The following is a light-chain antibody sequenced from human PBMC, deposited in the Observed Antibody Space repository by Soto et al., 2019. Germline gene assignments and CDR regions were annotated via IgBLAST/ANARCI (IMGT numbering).Light chain of an antibody. Sequence: DIVMTQSPDSLAVSLGERATIKCKSSESVLYSSNNKNYLAWYQQKPGQPPKLLIYWASTRKSGVPDRFSGSGSGTDFTLTISSLQAEDVAVYYCQQYYSNALTFGGGTKVEIK. CDR1: ESVLYSSNNKNY. CDR2: WAS. V-gene: IGKV4-1*01. J-gene: IGKJ4*01. CDR3: QQYYSNALT.